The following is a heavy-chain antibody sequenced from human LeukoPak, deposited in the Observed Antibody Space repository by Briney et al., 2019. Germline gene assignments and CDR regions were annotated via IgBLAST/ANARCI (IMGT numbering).Heavy chain of an antibody. V-gene: IGHV3-74*03. J-gene: IGHJ4*02. CDR2: INSDGSSI. CDR3: AREGRVSGYDFDC. CDR1: GFTFSSYW. Sequence: GGSLRFSGAASGFTFSSYWMHWVRQAPGKGLVWVSRINSDGSSITYADSVKGRFTISRDNAKNTLFLQMNSLRVEDTAVYYCAREGRVSGYDFDCWGQGTLVTVSS. D-gene: IGHD5-12*01.